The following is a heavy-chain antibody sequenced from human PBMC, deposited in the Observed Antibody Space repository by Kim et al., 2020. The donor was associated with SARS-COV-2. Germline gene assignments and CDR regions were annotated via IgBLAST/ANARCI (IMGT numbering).Heavy chain of an antibody. J-gene: IGHJ4*02. D-gene: IGHD1-26*01. CDR1: GFTFSSYW. V-gene: IGHV3-74*01. CDR3: ASRRSTGTYYYLDY. Sequence: GGSLRLSCAASGFTFSSYWMHWVRQAPGKGLVWVSRINSDGGTTCYADSVKGRFTISRDNAKSTLYLQMNSLRAEDTAVYYCASRRSTGTYYYLDYWGQGTLVTVSS. CDR2: INSDGGTT.